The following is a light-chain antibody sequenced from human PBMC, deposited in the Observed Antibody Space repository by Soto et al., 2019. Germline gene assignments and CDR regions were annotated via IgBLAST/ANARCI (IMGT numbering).Light chain of an antibody. J-gene: IGKJ4*01. CDR3: QQCDQLPLT. CDR2: DAS. Sequence: DIQMTQSPSSLSASVGDRATITCQASQDISNCLNWYQQKPGKAPKLLIYDASKLETGVPSRFSGSGSATDFTLTISSLQAEDIARYYCQQCDQLPLTFGGGTKVDIK. CDR1: QDISNC. V-gene: IGKV1-33*01.